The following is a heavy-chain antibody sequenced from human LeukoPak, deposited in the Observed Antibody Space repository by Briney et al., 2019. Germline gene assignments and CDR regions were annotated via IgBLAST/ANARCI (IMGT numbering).Heavy chain of an antibody. CDR1: GGSISSSSYY. CDR2: IYYSGST. D-gene: IGHD1-20*01. J-gene: IGHJ4*02. V-gene: IGHV4-39*07. Sequence: SETLSLTCTVSGGSISSSSYYWGWIRQPPGKGLEWIGNIYYSGSTYYNPSLKSRVTISVDTSKNQFSLKLSSVTAADTAVYYCARGRYNWKTLGYWGQGTLVTVSS. CDR3: ARGRYNWKTLGY.